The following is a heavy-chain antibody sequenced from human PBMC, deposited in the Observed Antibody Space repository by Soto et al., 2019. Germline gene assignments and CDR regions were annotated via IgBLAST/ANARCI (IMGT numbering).Heavy chain of an antibody. Sequence: EVQLLESGGGLVQPGGSLRLSCAASGFTFSTYAMNWVRQAPGKGLEWVSGISGSGDSTYYADSVKGRFTVSRDNSKTTRYLQMNSLRAEDTAVFYCAKERSSGWSFDYWGQGPVVTVSS. J-gene: IGHJ4*02. CDR1: GFTFSTYA. CDR2: ISGSGDST. D-gene: IGHD6-19*01. V-gene: IGHV3-23*01. CDR3: AKERSSGWSFDY.